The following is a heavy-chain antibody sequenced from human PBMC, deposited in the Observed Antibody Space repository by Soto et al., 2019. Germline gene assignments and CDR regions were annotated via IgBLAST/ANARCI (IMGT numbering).Heavy chain of an antibody. CDR1: GGSISSGGYY. CDR3: ARSRREGSSWYSVIFSNWFDP. V-gene: IGHV4-31*03. Sequence: KASETLSLTCTVSGGSISSGGYYWSWIRQHPGKGLEWIGYIYYSGSTYYNPSLKSRVTISVDTSKNQFSLKLSSVTAADTAVYYCARSRREGSSWYSVIFSNWFDPWGQGTLVTVSS. CDR2: IYYSGST. D-gene: IGHD6-13*01. J-gene: IGHJ5*02.